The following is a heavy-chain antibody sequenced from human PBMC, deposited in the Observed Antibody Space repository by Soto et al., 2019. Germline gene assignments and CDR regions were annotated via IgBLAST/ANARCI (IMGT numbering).Heavy chain of an antibody. CDR3: ARQRVFGLVGPDYGMDV. D-gene: IGHD3-3*01. CDR2: IYPGDSDT. Sequence: PGESLKISCKGSGYSFTSYWIGWVRQMPGKGLERMGIIYPGDSDTRYSPSFQGQVTISADKSISTAYLQWSSLKASDTAMYYCARQRVFGLVGPDYGMDVWGQGTKVTVYS. J-gene: IGHJ6*02. V-gene: IGHV5-51*01. CDR1: GYSFTSYW.